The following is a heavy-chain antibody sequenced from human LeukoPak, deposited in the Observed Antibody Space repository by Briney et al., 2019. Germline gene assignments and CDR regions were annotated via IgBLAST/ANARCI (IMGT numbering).Heavy chain of an antibody. Sequence: GGSLRLSCAASGFTFSNSAMTRVRQAPGKGLEWDSAISGSGGSTYYADSVKGRFTISRDNSKNTLFLQMSSLRAEDTAVYYCAKLTRYGSGSYCDYWGQGTLVTVSS. CDR3: AKLTRYGSGSYCDY. J-gene: IGHJ4*02. CDR2: ISGSGGST. D-gene: IGHD3-10*01. V-gene: IGHV3-23*01. CDR1: GFTFSNSA.